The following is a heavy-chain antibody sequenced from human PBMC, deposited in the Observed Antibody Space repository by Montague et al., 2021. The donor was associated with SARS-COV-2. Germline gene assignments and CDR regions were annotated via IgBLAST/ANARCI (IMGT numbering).Heavy chain of an antibody. CDR3: ASMVRAQVYYFDY. J-gene: IGHJ4*02. Sequence: SETLSLTCTVSGSSISSSSYYWGWIRQPPGKGLEWIGSIFYSGSTDYNPSLKSRVTISVDTSKNQFSLKLSSVTAADTAVYYCASMVRAQVYYFDYWGQGTLGTGSS. CDR2: IFYSGST. D-gene: IGHD3-10*01. CDR1: GSSISSSSYY. V-gene: IGHV4-39*01.